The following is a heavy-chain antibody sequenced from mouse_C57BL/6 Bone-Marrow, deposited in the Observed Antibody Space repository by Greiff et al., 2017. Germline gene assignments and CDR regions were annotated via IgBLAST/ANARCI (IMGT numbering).Heavy chain of an antibody. D-gene: IGHD2-2*01. CDR2: INNDGSST. J-gene: IGHJ4*01. V-gene: IGHV5-16*01. CDR3: ARKVRSLYAMDY. Sequence: EVKVVESEGGLVQPGSSMKLSCTASGFTFSDYYMAWVRQVPEKGLEWVANINNDGSSTYYLDPLKSRFIISRNNDKNILYLQMSSLKTEDTATYYCARKVRSLYAMDYWGRGTSVTVTS. CDR1: GFTFSDYY.